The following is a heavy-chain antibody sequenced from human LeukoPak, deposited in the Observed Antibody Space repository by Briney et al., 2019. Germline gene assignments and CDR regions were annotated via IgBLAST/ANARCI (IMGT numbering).Heavy chain of an antibody. CDR3: ARERGNYDSSGYLFNYFDY. V-gene: IGHV4-61*02. CDR1: GGSISSGSYY. J-gene: IGHJ4*02. Sequence: PSETLSLTCTVSGGSISSGSYYWSWIRQPAGKGLEWIGRIYTSGSTNYNPSLKSRVTISVDTSKNQFSLKLSSVTAADTAVYYCARERGNYDSSGYLFNYFDYWGQGTLVTVSS. CDR2: IYTSGST. D-gene: IGHD3-22*01.